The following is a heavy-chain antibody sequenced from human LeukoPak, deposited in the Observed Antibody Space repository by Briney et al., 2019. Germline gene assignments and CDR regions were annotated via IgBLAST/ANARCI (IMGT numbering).Heavy chain of an antibody. CDR1: GYTFTSYY. J-gene: IGHJ6*03. CDR2: INPSGGST. CDR3: ARETGPYAADSSGYSYYYMDV. D-gene: IGHD3-22*01. V-gene: IGHV1-46*01. Sequence: ASVKVSCKASGYTFTSYYMHWVRQAPGQGLEWMGIINPSGGSTSYAQKFQGRVTMTRDTSTSTVYMELSSLRSEDTAVYYCARETGPYAADSSGYSYYYMDVWGKGTTVTVSS.